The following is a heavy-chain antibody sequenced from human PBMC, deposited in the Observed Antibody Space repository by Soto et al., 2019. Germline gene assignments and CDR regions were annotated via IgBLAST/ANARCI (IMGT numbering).Heavy chain of an antibody. CDR1: GGSISSSNW. Sequence: SETLSLTCAVSGGSISSSNWWSWGRQPPGKGLEWIGEIYHSGSTNYNPSLKSRVTISVDKSKNQFSLKLSSVTAADTAVYYWASVRGGYYYAMDGWAQGTTVTVAS. V-gene: IGHV4-4*02. D-gene: IGHD3-10*02. CDR2: IYHSGST. J-gene: IGHJ6*02. CDR3: ASVRGGYYYAMDG.